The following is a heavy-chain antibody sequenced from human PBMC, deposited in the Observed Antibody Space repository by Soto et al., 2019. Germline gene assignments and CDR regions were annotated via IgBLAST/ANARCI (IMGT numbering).Heavy chain of an antibody. Sequence: QVQLQESGPGLVKPSQTLSLTCTVSGASISSSDHYWAWIRQPPGRGLEWIGHIYDTGTTYYNSSLKSRLSISVDTSRNQFSLRLNSVTAADTAVYFCAGSLDYYYHYGLDVWGQGTAVIVSS. V-gene: IGHV4-30-4*01. CDR3: AGSLDYYYHYGLDV. J-gene: IGHJ6*02. CDR2: IYDTGTT. CDR1: GASISSSDHY.